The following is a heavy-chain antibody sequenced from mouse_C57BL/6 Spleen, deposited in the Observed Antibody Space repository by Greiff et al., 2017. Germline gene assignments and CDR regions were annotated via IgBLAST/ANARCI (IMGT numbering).Heavy chain of an antibody. Sequence: VQLQQSGAELVRPGTSVKVSCKASGYAFTNYLIEWVKQRPGQGLEWIGVINPGSGGTNYNEKFKGKATLTADKSSSTAYMQLSSLTSEDSAVYFCAREGLITTAPYAMDYWGQGTSVTVSS. D-gene: IGHD1-1*01. CDR2: INPGSGGT. J-gene: IGHJ4*01. CDR3: AREGLITTAPYAMDY. V-gene: IGHV1-54*01. CDR1: GYAFTNYL.